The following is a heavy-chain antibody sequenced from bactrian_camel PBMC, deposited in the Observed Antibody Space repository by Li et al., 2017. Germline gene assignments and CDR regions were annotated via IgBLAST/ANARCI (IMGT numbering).Heavy chain of an antibody. CDR1: NYRISSSC. D-gene: IGHD5*01. CDR2: IVTGAHNK. CDR3: AAKGAAGTSWERSDYNY. Sequence: DVQLVESGGGSVQAGESLRLSCVVSNYRISSSCMGWVRQAPGKEREGVAAIVTGAHNKYYADSVKGRFTISQDISKSTAYLQMNSLKPEDTAMYYCAAKGAAGTSWERSDYNYWGQGTQ. V-gene: IGHV3S40*01. J-gene: IGHJ4*01.